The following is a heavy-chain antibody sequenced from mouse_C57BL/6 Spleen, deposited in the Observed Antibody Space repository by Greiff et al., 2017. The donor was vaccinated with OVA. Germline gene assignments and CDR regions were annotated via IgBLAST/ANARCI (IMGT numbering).Heavy chain of an antibody. CDR2: IYPGDGDT. V-gene: IGHV1-82*01. CDR1: GYAFSSSW. D-gene: IGHD1-1*01. CDR3: ARSGYYGSSYDYWYFDV. J-gene: IGHJ1*03. Sequence: VQLQQSGPELVKPGASVKISCKASGYAFSSSWMNWVKQRPGKGLEWIGRIYPGDGDTNYNGKFKGKATLTADKSSSTAYMQLSSLTSEDSAVYFCARSGYYGSSYDYWYFDVWGTGTTVTVSS.